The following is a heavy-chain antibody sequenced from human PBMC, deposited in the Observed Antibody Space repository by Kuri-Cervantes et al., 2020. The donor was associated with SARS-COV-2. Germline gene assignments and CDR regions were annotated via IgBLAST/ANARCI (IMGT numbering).Heavy chain of an antibody. D-gene: IGHD1-7*01. V-gene: IGHV3-23*01. CDR2: ISGSGTGA. CDR3: AKDPTATTEYYYAMDV. J-gene: IGHJ6*02. Sequence: GESLKISCAASGFSFSSYAMSWVRQAPGKGLEWVSVISGSGTGAYYADSVKGRFTISRDNSKNTLYLQMNSLRAEATAVYFCAKDPTATTEYYYAMDVWGQGTTVTVSS. CDR1: GFSFSSYA.